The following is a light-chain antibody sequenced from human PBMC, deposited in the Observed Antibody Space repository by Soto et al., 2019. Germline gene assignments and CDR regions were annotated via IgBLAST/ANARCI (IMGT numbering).Light chain of an antibody. CDR3: FAYTSSTAYV. Sequence: QSALTQPASVSGSPGQSITISCTGTSSDVGGYKYVYWYQLHPGKAPILMIYEVSNRPSGISNRFSASKSGNTASLTIYGLHAEDESDYYCFAYTSSTAYVFGPGTKV. CDR2: EVS. V-gene: IGLV2-14*01. CDR1: SSDVGGYKY. J-gene: IGLJ1*01.